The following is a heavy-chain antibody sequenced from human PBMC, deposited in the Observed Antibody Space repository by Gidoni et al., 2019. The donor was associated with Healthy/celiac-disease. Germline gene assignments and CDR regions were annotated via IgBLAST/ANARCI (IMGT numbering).Heavy chain of an antibody. D-gene: IGHD2-2*02. J-gene: IGHJ4*02. V-gene: IGHV3-21*01. CDR3: ARYQRSGAVQAAIGLDY. CDR1: GFPLRSYC. CDR2: MMSSSSYK. Sequence: EVQLVESGGGLVKPGGSLRLPCAASGFPLRSYCMNWVRQAPGKGLEWVSSMMSSSSYKYYEESVKGRFTIPRDNAKNSLYLQMNSLRAEDTAVYYCARYQRSGAVQAAIGLDYWGQGTLVTVSS.